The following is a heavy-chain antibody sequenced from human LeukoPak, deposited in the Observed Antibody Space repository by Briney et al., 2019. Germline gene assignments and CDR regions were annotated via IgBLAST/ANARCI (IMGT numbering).Heavy chain of an antibody. CDR3: ANDYRSGSFHDF. J-gene: IGHJ4*02. Sequence: PGGSLRLYCAASGFDFSSYAMSWVRQPPGKGLEWVSVISRRDDYTYYADSVKGRFTISRDNSKNTLYLQMNSLRAEDTAVYYCANDYRSGSFHDFWGQGTLVTVSS. CDR2: ISRRDDYT. V-gene: IGHV3-23*01. D-gene: IGHD3-10*01. CDR1: GFDFSSYA.